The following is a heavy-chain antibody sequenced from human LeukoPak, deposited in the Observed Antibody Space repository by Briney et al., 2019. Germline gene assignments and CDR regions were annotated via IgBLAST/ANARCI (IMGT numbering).Heavy chain of an antibody. CDR2: IKQDGSEK. CDR3: ARDLRRITIFGVVSYFDY. V-gene: IGHV3-7*01. J-gene: IGHJ4*02. CDR1: GFTFSSYW. Sequence: GGSLRLSCAASGFTFSSYWMSWVRQAPGKGLEWVANIKQDGSEKYYVDFVKGRFTISRDNAKNSLYLQMNSLRAEDTAVYYCARDLRRITIFGVVSYFDYWGQGTLVTVSS. D-gene: IGHD3-3*01.